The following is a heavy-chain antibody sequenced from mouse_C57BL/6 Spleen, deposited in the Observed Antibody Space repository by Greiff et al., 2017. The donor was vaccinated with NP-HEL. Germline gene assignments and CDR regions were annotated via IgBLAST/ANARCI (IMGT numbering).Heavy chain of an antibody. V-gene: IGHV1-26*01. J-gene: IGHJ1*03. CDR1: GYTFTDYY. CDR3: ARKGYYGSSSWYFDV. Sequence: EVQLQQSGPELVKPGASVKISCKASGYTFTDYYMNWVKQSPGKSLEWIGDINPNNGGTSYNQKFKGKATLTVDKSSSTAYMELRSLTSEDSAVYYCARKGYYGSSSWYFDVWGTGTTVTVAS. D-gene: IGHD1-1*01. CDR2: INPNNGGT.